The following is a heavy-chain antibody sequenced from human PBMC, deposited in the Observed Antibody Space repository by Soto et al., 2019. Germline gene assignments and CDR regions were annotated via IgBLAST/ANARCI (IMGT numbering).Heavy chain of an antibody. J-gene: IGHJ4*02. Sequence: SETLSLTCTVSGDSIRPYYWTWIRQPPGKVLEWIGYVYYSGSINYKSSLKSRVTMSVDTSKNQFSLRLNSVTAADTAVYYCARVTYDSFTAYSYYFDYWGQGTLVTVSS. CDR3: ARVTYDSFTAYSYYFDY. CDR1: GDSIRPYY. D-gene: IGHD3-9*01. V-gene: IGHV4-59*01. CDR2: VYYSGSI.